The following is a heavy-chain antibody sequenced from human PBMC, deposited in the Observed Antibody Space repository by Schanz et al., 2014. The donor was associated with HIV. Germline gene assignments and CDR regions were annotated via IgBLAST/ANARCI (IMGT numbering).Heavy chain of an antibody. CDR3: VKAYSSGFSGAGS. D-gene: IGHD5-18*01. CDR1: GFTFNNYA. Sequence: EVQLLDSGGGLVQPGGSLRLSCVASGFTFNNYAMTWVRQAPGKGLEWVSSISESGGRSYYADSVNGRFTISRDNSRNALYLHMNSLRADDTAIYYCVKAYSSGFSGAGSWGQGALVTVSP. J-gene: IGHJ5*02. V-gene: IGHV3-23*01. CDR2: ISESGGRS.